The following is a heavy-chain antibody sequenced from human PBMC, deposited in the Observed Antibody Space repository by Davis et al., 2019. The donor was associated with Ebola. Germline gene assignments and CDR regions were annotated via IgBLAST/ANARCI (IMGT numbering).Heavy chain of an antibody. J-gene: IGHJ4*02. D-gene: IGHD3-10*01. CDR3: SERGSSV. V-gene: IGHV4-59*03. CDR1: GVSISRHS. CDR2: IYYTGSA. Sequence: PSETLSPTCTPSGVSISRHSWSWIRQPPGKRLEWFGSIYYTGSAYYNSSLASRATISVDRSKNQFSQKLTSVTAADTAMYYCSERGSSVWGQGTLVTVSS.